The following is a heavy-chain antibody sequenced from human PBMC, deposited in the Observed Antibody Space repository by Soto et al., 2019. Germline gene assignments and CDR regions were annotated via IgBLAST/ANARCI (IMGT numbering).Heavy chain of an antibody. D-gene: IGHD3-3*01. V-gene: IGHV1-69*01. J-gene: IGHJ6*02. CDR1: GGTFSTHA. CDR3: ARAAFRSGYYGYYYGMDV. CDR2: IIPTLGTP. Sequence: QVQLVQSGAEVKKPGSSVKVSCKASGGTFSTHAISWVLQAPGQGLEWLGGIIPTLGTPNYEQKFQGRVTVTADEYTSTAYMELSRLTSEDTAVYYCARAAFRSGYYGYYYGMDVWGQGTAVNV.